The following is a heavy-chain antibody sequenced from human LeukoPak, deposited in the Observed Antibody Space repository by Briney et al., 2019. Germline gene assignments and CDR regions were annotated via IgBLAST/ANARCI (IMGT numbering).Heavy chain of an antibody. V-gene: IGHV1-2*02. CDR3: ARGAPHYDILTGYYFDKGGSDY. CDR2: INPNSGGT. D-gene: IGHD3-9*01. Sequence: ASVKVSCKASGYTFTGYYMHWVRRAPGQGLEWMGWINPNSGGTNYAQKFQGRVTMTRDTSISTAYMELSRLRSDDTAVYYCARGAPHYDILTGYYFDKGGSDYWGQGTLVTVSS. J-gene: IGHJ4*02. CDR1: GYTFTGYY.